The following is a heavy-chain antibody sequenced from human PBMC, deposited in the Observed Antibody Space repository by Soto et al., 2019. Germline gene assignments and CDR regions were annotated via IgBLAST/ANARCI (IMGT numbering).Heavy chain of an antibody. CDR3: ARGYDYVWGSYRPTYYFDY. V-gene: IGHV3-30-3*01. J-gene: IGHJ4*02. CDR1: GFTFSSYA. D-gene: IGHD3-16*02. Sequence: QVHLVESGGGVVQPGRSLRLSCAASGFTFSSYAMHLVRQAPGKGLEWVAVVSYDGSNKYYADSVKGRFTSSRDNSKNTLYLQMNSLRAEDTGVYYCARGYDYVWGSYRPTYYFDYWGQGTLVTVSS. CDR2: VSYDGSNK.